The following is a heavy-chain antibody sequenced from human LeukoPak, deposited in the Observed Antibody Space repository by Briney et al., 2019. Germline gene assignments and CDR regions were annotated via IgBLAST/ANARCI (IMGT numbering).Heavy chain of an antibody. CDR2: MYYSGST. CDR1: GDSISSGSYS. Sequence: SETLSLTCTVSGDSISSGSYSWSWIRQHPGKGLEWIGYMYYSGSTYYNPSLKSRVTISVDTSKNQFSLKLSSVTAADTAVYYCARAAVWFGESTHFDYWGQGTLVTVSS. V-gene: IGHV4-31*03. CDR3: ARAAVWFGESTHFDY. J-gene: IGHJ4*02. D-gene: IGHD3-10*01.